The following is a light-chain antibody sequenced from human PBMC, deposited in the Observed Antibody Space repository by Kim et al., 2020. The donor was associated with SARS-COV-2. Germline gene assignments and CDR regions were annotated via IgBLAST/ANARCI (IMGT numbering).Light chain of an antibody. V-gene: IGKV3-11*01. J-gene: IGKJ5*01. CDR3: QQRSNLIT. Sequence: DIVLTQSPASLSLSPGERVTLSCRASQSVSSYLAWYQQKPGQAPRLLIYDASNRATGIPARFSGGGSGTDFTLTISSLEPEDFAVYYCQQRSNLITFGQGTRLEIK. CDR2: DAS. CDR1: QSVSSY.